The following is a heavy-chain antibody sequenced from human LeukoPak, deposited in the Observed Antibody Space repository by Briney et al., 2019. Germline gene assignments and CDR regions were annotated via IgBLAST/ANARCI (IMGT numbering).Heavy chain of an antibody. CDR1: GGSISSYY. D-gene: IGHD3-22*01. J-gene: IGHJ4*02. V-gene: IGHV4-59*01. CDR2: IYYSGST. CDR3: ARERYYDSSGYRFDY. Sequence: PSETLSLTCTVSGGSISSYYWSWIRQPPGKGLEWIGYIYYSGSTNYNPSLKSRVTISVDTSKNQFSLKLSSVTAADTAVYYCARERYYDSSGYRFDYWGQGTLVTVSS.